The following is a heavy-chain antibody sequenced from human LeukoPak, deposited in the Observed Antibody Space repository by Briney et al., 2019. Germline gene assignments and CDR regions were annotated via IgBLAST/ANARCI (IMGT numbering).Heavy chain of an antibody. V-gene: IGHV3-23*01. J-gene: IGHJ4*02. CDR2: ISYSGVST. CDR3: AKDQNWEGGY. D-gene: IGHD7-27*01. Sequence: GGSLRLSCAASGFTFSSYAMTWIRQAPGKGLEWVSVISYSGVSTNYADSVKGRFTISRDNSKNTVYLQMNSLRVEDTAVYYCAKDQNWEGGYWGQGTLVTVSS. CDR1: GFTFSSYA.